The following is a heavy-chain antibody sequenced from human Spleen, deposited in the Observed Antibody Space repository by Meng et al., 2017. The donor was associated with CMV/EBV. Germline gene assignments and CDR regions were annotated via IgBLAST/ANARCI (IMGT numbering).Heavy chain of an antibody. CDR2: INVGNGDT. V-gene: IGHV1-3*01. CDR3: ARFFSSSRHFDY. D-gene: IGHD2-2*01. CDR1: GYIFSTYA. J-gene: IGHJ4*01. Sequence: QVQLVQSGAEGKKPGASVKVSCKASGYIFSTYAIHWVRQAPGQGLEWMGWINVGNGDTKFSQKVQGRVTLTRDTSASTAYMELSSLRSDDTAVYYCARFFSSSRHFDYWGQGTLVTVSS.